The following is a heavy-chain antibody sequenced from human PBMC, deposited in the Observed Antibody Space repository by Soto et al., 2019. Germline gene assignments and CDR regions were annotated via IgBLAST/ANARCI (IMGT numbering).Heavy chain of an antibody. J-gene: IGHJ4*02. CDR1: GYSTTSYG. CDR3: ARDGAFTGYFDY. CDR2: ISAYNGNT. Sequence: GASVQVSSKAAGYSTTSYGISWGRQHPGNGVAWMGWISAYNGNTNYAQKLQGGVTMTTDTSTSTAYMELRSLRSDYTAVYCCARDGAFTGYFDYWGQGTLVTVSS. D-gene: IGHD3-16*01. V-gene: IGHV1-18*01.